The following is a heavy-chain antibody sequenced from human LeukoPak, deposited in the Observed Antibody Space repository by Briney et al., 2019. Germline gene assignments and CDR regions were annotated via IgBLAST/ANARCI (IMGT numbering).Heavy chain of an antibody. CDR1: GGSISSSSYY. CDR2: INHSGST. D-gene: IGHD3-9*01. Sequence: SETLPLTCTVSGGSISSSSYYWGWIRQPPGKGLEWIGEINHSGSTNYNPSLKSRVTISVDTSKNQFSLKLSSVTAADTAVYYCALFDTVDYWGQGTLVTVSS. J-gene: IGHJ4*02. V-gene: IGHV4-39*07. CDR3: ALFDTVDY.